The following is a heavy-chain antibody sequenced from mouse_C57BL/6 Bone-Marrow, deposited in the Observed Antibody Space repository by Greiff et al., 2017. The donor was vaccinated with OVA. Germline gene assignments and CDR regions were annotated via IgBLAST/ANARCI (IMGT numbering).Heavy chain of an antibody. V-gene: IGHV3-6*01. CDR2: ISYDGSN. D-gene: IGHD1-1*01. J-gene: IGHJ1*03. CDR3: AKEDDGSSYWYFDV. Sequence: EVKLVESGPGLVKPSQSLSLTCSVTGYYITSGYYWNWIRQFPGNKLEWMGYISYDGSNNYNPSLKNRISITRDTSKNTFFLKVNSVTTEDTATYYCAKEDDGSSYWYFDVWGTGTTVTVSS. CDR1: GYYITSGYY.